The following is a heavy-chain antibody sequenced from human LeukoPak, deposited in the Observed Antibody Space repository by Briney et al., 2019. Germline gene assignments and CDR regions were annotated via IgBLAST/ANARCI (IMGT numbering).Heavy chain of an antibody. D-gene: IGHD3-9*01. J-gene: IGHJ6*02. CDR1: GGTFSSYA. CDR2: IIPILGIA. V-gene: IGHV1-69*04. Sequence: SVKISCKASGGTFSSYAISWVRQAPGQGLEWMGRIIPILGIANYAQKFQGRVTITADKSTSTAYMELSSLRSEDTAVYYCARIDDILTGPVWGQGTTVTVSS. CDR3: ARIDDILTGPV.